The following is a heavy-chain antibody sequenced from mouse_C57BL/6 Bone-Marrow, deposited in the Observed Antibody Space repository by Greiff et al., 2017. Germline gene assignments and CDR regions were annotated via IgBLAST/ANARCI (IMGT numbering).Heavy chain of an antibody. Sequence: VQLQQPGAELVMPGASVKLSCKASGYTFTSYWMHWVKQRPGQGLEWIGEIAPSDSYTNYNQKFKGKSTLTVAKSSSTAYMQLSSLTSEDSAVYYCAREGGGSSLFAYWGQGTLVTVSA. J-gene: IGHJ3*01. D-gene: IGHD1-1*01. CDR3: AREGGGSSLFAY. CDR1: GYTFTSYW. V-gene: IGHV1-69*01. CDR2: IAPSDSYT.